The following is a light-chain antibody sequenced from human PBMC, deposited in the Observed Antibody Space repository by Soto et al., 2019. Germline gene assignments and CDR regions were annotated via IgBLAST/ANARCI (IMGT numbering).Light chain of an antibody. CDR3: QKYNSAPGT. J-gene: IGKJ1*01. CDR1: QGISNY. Sequence: DIQMTQSPSSLSASVVDRVTITCRARQGISNYLAWYQQKPWKVPKLLIYAASTLKSGIPARLSGSGSEPDSTLTIGSLKTEDVAASYCQKYNSAPGTFGQGTKVEIK. CDR2: AAS. V-gene: IGKV1-27*01.